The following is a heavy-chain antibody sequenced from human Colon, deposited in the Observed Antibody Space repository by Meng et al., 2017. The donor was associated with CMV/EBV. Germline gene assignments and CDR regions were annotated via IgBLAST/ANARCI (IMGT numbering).Heavy chain of an antibody. Sequence: GGSLRLSCVASGYTFSSYDMNWVRQAPGKGLEWVSTIAAITSSSDYISYGDSVKGRFTISRDNANNSLYLQMNSLRAEDTAVFYCARTDTSSSGYFDYWGQGALVTVSS. J-gene: IGHJ4*02. CDR2: IAAITSSSDYI. CDR1: GYTFSSYD. CDR3: ARTDTSSSGYFDY. D-gene: IGHD6-6*01. V-gene: IGHV3-21*01.